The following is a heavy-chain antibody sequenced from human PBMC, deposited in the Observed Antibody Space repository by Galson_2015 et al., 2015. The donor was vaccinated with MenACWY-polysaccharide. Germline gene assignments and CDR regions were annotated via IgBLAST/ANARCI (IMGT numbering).Heavy chain of an antibody. CDR2: ISSNGGST. Sequence: SLRLSCAASGFTFSSYAMHWVRQAPGKGLEYVSAISSNGGSTYYANSVKGRFTISRDNSKNRLYLQMGSLRAEDMAVYYCARDTDYSFDYWGRGTLVTVSS. V-gene: IGHV3-64*01. J-gene: IGHJ4*02. CDR1: GFTFSSYA. CDR3: ARDTDYSFDY. D-gene: IGHD4-11*01.